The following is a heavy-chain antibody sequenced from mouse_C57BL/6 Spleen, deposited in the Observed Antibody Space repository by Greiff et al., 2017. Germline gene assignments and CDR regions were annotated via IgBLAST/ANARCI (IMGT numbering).Heavy chain of an antibody. CDR3: ARQLYFDY. J-gene: IGHJ2*01. D-gene: IGHD4-1*02. V-gene: IGHV5-17*01. CDR1: GFTFRDYG. Sequence: EVKLVESGGGLVKPGGSLKLSCAASGFTFRDYGMHWVRQAPEKGLEWVAYISSGSSTIYYADTVKGRFTISRDNAKNTLFLQMTSLRSEDTAMYYCARQLYFDYWGQGTTLTVSS. CDR2: ISSGSSTI.